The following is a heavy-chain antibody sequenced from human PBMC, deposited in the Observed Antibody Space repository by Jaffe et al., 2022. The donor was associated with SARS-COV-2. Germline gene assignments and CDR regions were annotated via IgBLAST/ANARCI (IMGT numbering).Heavy chain of an antibody. V-gene: IGHV3-11*01. CDR2: ISAGAGTK. D-gene: IGHD1-26*01. CDR3: ATKLVGATSGYMDV. Sequence: QVQLVESGGGLVKPGGSLRLSCVGSGFIFRDSYMSWIRQAPGKGLEWVSYISAGAGTKQYADSVQGRFAISRDNAKNSLYLQMNSLRAEDTAVYYCATKLVGATSGYMDVWGKGTTVTVSS. CDR1: GFIFRDSY. J-gene: IGHJ6*03.